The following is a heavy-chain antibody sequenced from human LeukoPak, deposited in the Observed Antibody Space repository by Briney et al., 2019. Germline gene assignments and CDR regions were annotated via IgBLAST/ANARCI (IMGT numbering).Heavy chain of an antibody. CDR1: SGTISSSSYF. J-gene: IGHJ4*02. CDR2: IYYTGST. V-gene: IGHV4-39*01. Sequence: SETLSLTCTVSSGTISSSSYFWGWIRQPPGNGLEWIGNIYYTGSTHYNPSLKSRLTISVDTSKNQFSLKLSSVTAADTAVYYCARHIVVVPAAYFDYWGQGTLVTVSS. CDR3: ARHIVVVPAAYFDY. D-gene: IGHD2-2*01.